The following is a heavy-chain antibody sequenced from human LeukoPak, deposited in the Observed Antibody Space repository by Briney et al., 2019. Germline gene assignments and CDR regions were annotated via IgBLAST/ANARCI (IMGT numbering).Heavy chain of an antibody. CDR1: GFTFSNAW. Sequence: PGRSLRLSCAASGFTFSNAWMSWVRQAPGKGLEWVGRIKSKTDGSTTDYAAPVKRRFTISRDDSKNTLYLQMSSLKPEDTAVYYCTTAPGIAVAGTFPRFDCWSQGTLVTVSS. CDR2: IKSKTDGSTT. J-gene: IGHJ4*02. V-gene: IGHV3-15*01. D-gene: IGHD6-19*01. CDR3: TTAPGIAVAGTFPRFDC.